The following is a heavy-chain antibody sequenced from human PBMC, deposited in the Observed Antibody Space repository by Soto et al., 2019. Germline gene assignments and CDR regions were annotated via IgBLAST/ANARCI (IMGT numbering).Heavy chain of an antibody. V-gene: IGHV3-30*04. Sequence: QVQLVESGGGVVHPGRSLRLSCAASGFTFVRSSLHWARQAPGKGLEWVAGISSDGRNEFYADSVKGRFTISRDNSMSTLELQMNSLGSDDTAVYYCARGTGWFFFGGQGTLVTVSS. D-gene: IGHD6-19*01. J-gene: IGHJ4*02. CDR1: GFTFVRSS. CDR3: ARGTGWFFF. CDR2: ISSDGRNE.